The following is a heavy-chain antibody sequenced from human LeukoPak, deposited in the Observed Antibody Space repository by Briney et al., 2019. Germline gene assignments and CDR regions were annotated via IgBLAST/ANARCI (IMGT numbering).Heavy chain of an antibody. Sequence: SGTLSLTCAVSGGSISSTNWWSWVRLPPGKGLEWIGEIYHSGSTNYNPSLKSRVTISVDTSRNQFSLKLSSVTAADTAVYYCVSGGAYCGADCYLPAFDYWGQGTLVTVSS. V-gene: IGHV4-4*02. J-gene: IGHJ4*02. D-gene: IGHD2-21*02. CDR1: GGSISSTNW. CDR3: VSGGAYCGADCYLPAFDY. CDR2: IYHSGST.